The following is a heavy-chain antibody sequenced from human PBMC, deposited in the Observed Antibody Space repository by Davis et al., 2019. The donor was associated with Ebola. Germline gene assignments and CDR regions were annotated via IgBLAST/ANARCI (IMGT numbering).Heavy chain of an antibody. CDR2: IYYSGST. J-gene: IGHJ5*02. V-gene: IGHV4-59*01. D-gene: IGHD3-10*01. Sequence: MPSETLSLTCAVYGGSFSSYYWSWIRQPPGKGLEWIGYIYYSGSTNYNPSLKSRVTISVDTSKNQFSLKLSSVTAADTAVYYCARVGIWFGDSWFDPWGQGTLVTVSS. CDR3: ARVGIWFGDSWFDP. CDR1: GGSFSSYY.